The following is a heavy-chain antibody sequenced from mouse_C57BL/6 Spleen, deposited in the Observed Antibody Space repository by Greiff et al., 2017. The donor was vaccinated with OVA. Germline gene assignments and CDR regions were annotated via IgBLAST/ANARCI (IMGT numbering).Heavy chain of an antibody. CDR3: ARSPNWDGGYFDY. V-gene: IGHV1-19*01. CDR2: INPYNGGT. D-gene: IGHD4-1*01. J-gene: IGHJ2*01. CDR1: GYTFTDYY. Sequence: VQLKQSGPVLVKPGASVKMSCKASGYTFTDYYMNWVKQSHGKSLEWIGVINPYNGGTSYNQKFKGKATLTVDKSSSTAYMELNSLTSEDSAVYYCARSPNWDGGYFDYWGQGTTLTVSS.